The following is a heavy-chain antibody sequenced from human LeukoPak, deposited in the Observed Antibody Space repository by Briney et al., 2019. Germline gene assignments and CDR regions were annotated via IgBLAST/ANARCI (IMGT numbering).Heavy chain of an antibody. V-gene: IGHV4-34*01. J-gene: IGHJ4*02. CDR3: ARRLARPGYFDY. D-gene: IGHD3-9*01. CDR1: GGSFSGYY. CDR2: INHSGST. Sequence: SETLSLTCAVYGGSFSGYYWSWIRQPPGKGLEWIGEINHSGSTNYNPSLKSRVTISVDTSKNQFSLKLSSVTAADTAVYYCARRLARPGYFDYWGQGTLVTVSS.